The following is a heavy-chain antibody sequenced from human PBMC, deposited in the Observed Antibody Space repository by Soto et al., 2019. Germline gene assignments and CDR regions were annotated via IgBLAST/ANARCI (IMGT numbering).Heavy chain of an antibody. Sequence: QVHLLLQSGAEVKKPGSSVKVSCKASGGNPSNSAISWVRQAPGQGLEWMGGIIPVFGIVSYAQKFQGRVTITADESTSTAYRELSSLRSEDTAVYFWAGGRIVVAGSSAYYGMDVWGQGTTVTVSS. D-gene: IGHD6-19*01. V-gene: IGHV1-69*01. CDR2: IIPVFGIV. CDR1: GGNPSNSA. CDR3: AGGRIVVAGSSAYYGMDV. J-gene: IGHJ6*02.